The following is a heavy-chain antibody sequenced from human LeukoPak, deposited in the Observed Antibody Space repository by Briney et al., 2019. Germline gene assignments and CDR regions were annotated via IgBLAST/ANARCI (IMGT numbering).Heavy chain of an antibody. Sequence: PGGSLRLSCAAYGFTFNSYAMYWVRQAPGKGLEWVSGIFGSGGSAHYADSVKGRFTISRDNSKNTVYLQMSSLRAEDTAVYYCAKTTTGYSSGRYPGWPADYRGQGSLVTVSS. J-gene: IGHJ4*02. CDR1: GFTFNSYA. V-gene: IGHV3-23*01. D-gene: IGHD6-19*01. CDR3: AKTTTGYSSGRYPGWPADY. CDR2: IFGSGGSA.